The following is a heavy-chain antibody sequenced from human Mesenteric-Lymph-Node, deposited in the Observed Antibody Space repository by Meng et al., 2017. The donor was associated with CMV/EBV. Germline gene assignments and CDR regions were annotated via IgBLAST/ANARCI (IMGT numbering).Heavy chain of an antibody. J-gene: IGHJ4*02. CDR2: ISYDGSNK. CDR1: GFTFSSYA. Sequence: SCAASGFTFSSYAMHWVRQAPGKGLEWVAVISYDGSNKYYADSVKGRFTISRDNSKNTLYLQMNSLRAEDTAVYYCAKDWGQLLSYFDYWGQGTLVTVSS. CDR3: AKDWGQLLSYFDY. V-gene: IGHV3-30-3*01. D-gene: IGHD2-2*01.